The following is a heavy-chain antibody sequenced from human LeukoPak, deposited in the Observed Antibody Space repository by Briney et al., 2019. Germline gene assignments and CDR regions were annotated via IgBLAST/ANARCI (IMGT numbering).Heavy chain of an antibody. CDR1: GYTFTSYG. Sequence: SVKVSCKASGYTFTSYGISWVRQAPGQGLEWMGGITAIFRTTNYAQKFQGRVTITADESMSTVYMELSSLRSEDTAVYYCARHSGYHSTMYLDYWGQGTLVTVSS. D-gene: IGHD3-22*01. V-gene: IGHV1-69*13. CDR2: ITAIFRTT. CDR3: ARHSGYHSTMYLDY. J-gene: IGHJ4*02.